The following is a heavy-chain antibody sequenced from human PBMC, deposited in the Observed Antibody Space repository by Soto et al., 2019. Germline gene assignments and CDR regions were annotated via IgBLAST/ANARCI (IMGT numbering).Heavy chain of an antibody. V-gene: IGHV2-5*02. Sequence: QITLKESGPTLVKPTQTLTLTCTFSGFSLSTSGVGVGWIRQPPGKALEWLALIYWDDDKRYSPSLKSRLPITKDTSKNQVVLTMTNMDPVDTATYYCAHRLMNPLRYCSGGSCEAWDYWGQGTLVTVSS. D-gene: IGHD2-15*01. CDR1: GFSLSTSGVG. CDR2: IYWDDDK. CDR3: AHRLMNPLRYCSGGSCEAWDY. J-gene: IGHJ4*02.